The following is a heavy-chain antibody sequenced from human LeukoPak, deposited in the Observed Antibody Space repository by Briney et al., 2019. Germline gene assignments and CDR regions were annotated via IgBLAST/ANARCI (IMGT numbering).Heavy chain of an antibody. D-gene: IGHD2-15*01. V-gene: IGHV4-39*07. CDR1: GGSISSRSHS. Sequence: PSETLSLTCTVSGGSISSRSHSWAWIRQPPGKGLEWIGNIYYSGSAYYNVALKSRVTISVDTSKNQFSLKLSSVTAADTAVYYCARTYCSGGSCHFDYWGQGTLVTVSS. J-gene: IGHJ4*02. CDR2: IYYSGSA. CDR3: ARTYCSGGSCHFDY.